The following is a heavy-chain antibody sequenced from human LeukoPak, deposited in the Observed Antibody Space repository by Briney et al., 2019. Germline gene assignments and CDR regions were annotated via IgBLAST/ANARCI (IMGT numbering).Heavy chain of an antibody. CDR1: GYTFTSYY. D-gene: IGHD3-10*01. V-gene: IGHV1-46*01. CDR3: ARNPRHRLLWFGEETYYYSMDV. CDR2: INPSGGST. Sequence: GASVKVSCKASGYTFTSYYMHWLRQAPGQGLEWMGIINPSGGSTSYAQKFQGRVTMTRDMSTSTVYMELRSLRYDDTALYYCARNPRHRLLWFGEETYYYSMDVWGKGTTVIISS. J-gene: IGHJ6*03.